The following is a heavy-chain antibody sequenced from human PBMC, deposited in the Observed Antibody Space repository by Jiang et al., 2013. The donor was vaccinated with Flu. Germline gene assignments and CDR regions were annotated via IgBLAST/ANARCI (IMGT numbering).Heavy chain of an antibody. D-gene: IGHD6-25*01. J-gene: IGHJ4*02. CDR2: ISSSSSYI. CDR3: ARGTTDDPAAFDY. Sequence: PGKGLEWVSSISSSSSYIYYADSVKGRFTISRDNAKNSLYLQMNSLRAEDTAVYYCARGTTDDPAAFDYWGQGTLVTVSS. V-gene: IGHV3-21*01.